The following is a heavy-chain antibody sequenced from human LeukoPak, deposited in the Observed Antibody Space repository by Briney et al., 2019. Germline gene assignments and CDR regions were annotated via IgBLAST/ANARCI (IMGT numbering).Heavy chain of an antibody. D-gene: IGHD3-3*01. Sequence: GGSLRLSCAASGFTFSGFWMSWVRQAPGKGLEWVANIKQDGSEKHYVDSVKGRFTISRDNAKNSLYLQMNSLRAEDTAVYYCARGGNTTIFGVLIGWFDPWGQGTLVTVSS. V-gene: IGHV3-7*01. CDR3: ARGGNTTIFGVLIGWFDP. CDR2: IKQDGSEK. CDR1: GFTFSGFW. J-gene: IGHJ5*02.